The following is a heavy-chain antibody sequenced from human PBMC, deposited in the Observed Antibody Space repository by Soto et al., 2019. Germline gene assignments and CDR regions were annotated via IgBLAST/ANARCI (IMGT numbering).Heavy chain of an antibody. V-gene: IGHV1-69*13. D-gene: IGHD4-4*01. CDR3: ARSRGVTYYYYGMDV. Sequence: GAAVKVSCKASGGTFSSYAISWVRKAPGQGLEWMGGIIPIFGTANYAQKFQGRVTITADESTSTAYMELSSLRSEDTAVYYCARSRGVTYYYYGMDVWGQGTTVTVSS. CDR2: IIPIFGTA. CDR1: GGTFSSYA. J-gene: IGHJ6*02.